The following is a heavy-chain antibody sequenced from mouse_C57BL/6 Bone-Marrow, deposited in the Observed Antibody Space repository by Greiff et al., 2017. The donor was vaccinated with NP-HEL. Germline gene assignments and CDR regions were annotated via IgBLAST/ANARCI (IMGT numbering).Heavy chain of an antibody. J-gene: IGHJ4*01. CDR1: GFTFTDYY. Sequence: EVKLVESGGGLVQPGGSLSLSCAASGFTFTDYYINWVRQPPGKALEWLGFIRNKANGYTTEYSASVKGRFTISRDNSQSILYLQMNALRAEDSATYFCARSIYYDYADDPFYAMDYWGQGTSVTVSS. CDR2: IRNKANGYTT. D-gene: IGHD2-4*01. V-gene: IGHV7-3*01. CDR3: ARSIYYDYADDPFYAMDY.